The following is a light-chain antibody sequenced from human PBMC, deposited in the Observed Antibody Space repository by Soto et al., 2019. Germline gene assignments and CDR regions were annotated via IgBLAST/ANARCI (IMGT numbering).Light chain of an antibody. V-gene: IGKV1-39*01. CDR2: TAS. Sequence: DIQMTQSPSSLSASVGDRVTITCRASQFLNNYLNWYQQKPGEAPKLLISTASNLHIGVPSRFSGSGSGTDFTLTISGLQPTDLATYYCQQSYNVPYTFGQGTKVEIK. CDR1: QFLNNY. CDR3: QQSYNVPYT. J-gene: IGKJ2*01.